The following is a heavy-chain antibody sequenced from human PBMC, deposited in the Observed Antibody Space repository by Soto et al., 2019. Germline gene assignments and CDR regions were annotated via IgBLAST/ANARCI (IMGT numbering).Heavy chain of an antibody. V-gene: IGHV1-18*01. CDR1: GYTFTSYG. D-gene: IGHD3-9*01. CDR2: ISAYNGNT. J-gene: IGHJ4*02. CDR3: AREGFYDILTGYYTALPVDY. Sequence: ASVKVSCKASGYTFTSYGISWVRQAPGQGLEWMGWISAYNGNTNYAQKLQGRVTMTTDTSTSTAYMELRSLRSDDTAVYYCAREGFYDILTGYYTALPVDYWGQGTLVTVSS.